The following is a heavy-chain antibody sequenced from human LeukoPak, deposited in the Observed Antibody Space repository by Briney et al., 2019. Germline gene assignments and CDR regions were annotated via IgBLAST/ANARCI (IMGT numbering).Heavy chain of an antibody. CDR3: AREDYYGSGSPNWFDP. CDR2: IYHSGST. CDR1: GGSISSGGYY. V-gene: IGHV4-30-2*01. J-gene: IGHJ5*02. Sequence: TLSLTCTVSGGSISSGGYYWSWIRQPPGKGLEWIGYIYHSGSTYYNPSLKSRVTISVDRSKNQFSRKLSSVTAADTAVYYCAREDYYGSGSPNWFDPWGQGTLVTVSS. D-gene: IGHD3-10*01.